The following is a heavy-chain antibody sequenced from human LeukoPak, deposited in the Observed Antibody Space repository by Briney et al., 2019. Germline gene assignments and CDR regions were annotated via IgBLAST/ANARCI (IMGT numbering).Heavy chain of an antibody. D-gene: IGHD3-10*02. CDR2: ISSSSSYI. Sequence: GGSLRLSCAASGFSFSSYIMNWVRQAPGKGLEWVSSISSSSSYIYYADSVKGRFTIIRDNAKNSLSLQMNSLRAEHTAVYYCAEVGITMIGGVWGKGTTVTISS. J-gene: IGHJ6*04. CDR3: AEVGITMIGGV. CDR1: GFSFSSYI. V-gene: IGHV3-21*01.